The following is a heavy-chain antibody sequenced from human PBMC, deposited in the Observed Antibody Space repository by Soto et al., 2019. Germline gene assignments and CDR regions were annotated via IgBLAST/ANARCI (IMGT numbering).Heavy chain of an antibody. CDR2: MNPNSGNT. J-gene: IGHJ5*02. D-gene: IGHD2-15*01. V-gene: IGHV1-8*01. CDR1: GYTFTSYD. CDR3: ARGRAVAKGCWFDP. Sequence: GASVKVSCKASGYTFTSYDINWVRQATGQGLEWMGWMNPNSGNTGYAQKFQGRVTMTRNTSISTAYMELSSLRSEDTAVYYCARGRAVAKGCWFDPWGQGTRVTVSS.